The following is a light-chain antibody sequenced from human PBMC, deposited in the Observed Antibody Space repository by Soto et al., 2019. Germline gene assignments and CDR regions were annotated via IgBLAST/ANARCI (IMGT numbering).Light chain of an antibody. CDR1: SSDVGGYNY. Sequence: QSALTQPASVSGSPGQSITISCTGTSSDVGGYNYVSWYQQHPGKAPKLIIYEVSNRPSRVSNRFSGSKSGNTASLTISGLQTEDEADYYCSSYTSSGTGGYIFGSATKVTVL. CDR3: SSYTSSGTGGYI. CDR2: EVS. J-gene: IGLJ1*01. V-gene: IGLV2-14*01.